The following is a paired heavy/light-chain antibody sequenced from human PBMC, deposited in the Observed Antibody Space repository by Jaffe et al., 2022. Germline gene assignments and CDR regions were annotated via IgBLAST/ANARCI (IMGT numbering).Light chain of an antibody. J-gene: IGLJ7*01. Sequence: QSVVTQPPSASGTPGQRVTISCSGSSSNIGSNYVYWYQQLPGTAPKLLIYRNNQRPSGVPDRFSGSKSATSASLAISGLRSEDEADYYCATWDDSLSGPVFGGGTQLTVL. CDR3: ATWDDSLSGPV. CDR2: RNN. CDR1: SSNIGSNY. V-gene: IGLV1-47*01.
Heavy chain of an antibody. J-gene: IGHJ4*02. Sequence: QVQLQESGPGLVQPSQTLSLTCSVSGGSINSGHYYWNWIRQPAGKGLEWIGRIHTRGSTDYNPSLKSRVTISVDTSMNHFSLTLSSVTAADTAVYYCARDTSSTVYFDYWGQGTLVTVSS. CDR3: ARDTSSTVYFDY. CDR1: GGSINSGHYY. D-gene: IGHD4-17*01. CDR2: IHTRGST. V-gene: IGHV4-61*02.